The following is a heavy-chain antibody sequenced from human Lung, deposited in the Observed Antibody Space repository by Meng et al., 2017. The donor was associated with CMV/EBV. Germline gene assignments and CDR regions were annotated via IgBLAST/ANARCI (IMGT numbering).Heavy chain of an antibody. CDR2: ISSSSSYI. Sequence: XAASRFTFSSYSMNWVRQAPGKGLEWVSSISSSSSYIYYADSVKGRFTISRDNAKSSLYLQMNSLRAEDTAVYYCAREGYYYDSGNYYYYFDHWGQGXLVTVSS. V-gene: IGHV3-21*01. CDR3: AREGYYYDSGNYYYYFDH. J-gene: IGHJ4*02. CDR1: RFTFSSYS. D-gene: IGHD3-10*01.